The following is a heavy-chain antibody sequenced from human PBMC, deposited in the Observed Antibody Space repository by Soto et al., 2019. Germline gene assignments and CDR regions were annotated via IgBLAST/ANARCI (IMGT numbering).Heavy chain of an antibody. J-gene: IGHJ6*03. Sequence: QVPLVQSGAEVRKPGASVTVSCRSSGDSFNDYYIHWVRQAPGQGFEWMGWINPNGGVTKYAQKFQGWVSMTRDTSIRTVYMQVSRLRSDDTAVYYCARESGGATATLDYYYFYMDVWGTGTTVTVSS. CDR2: INPNGGVT. CDR1: GDSFNDYY. D-gene: IGHD5-12*01. V-gene: IGHV1-2*04. CDR3: ARESGGATATLDYYYFYMDV.